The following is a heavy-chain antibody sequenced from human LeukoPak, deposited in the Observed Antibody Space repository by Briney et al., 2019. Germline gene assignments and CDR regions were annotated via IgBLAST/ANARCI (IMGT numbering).Heavy chain of an antibody. CDR1: GYTFTGYY. CDR2: INPNSGGT. J-gene: IGHJ3*02. CDR3: ARDAGGQWLVQEGAFDI. V-gene: IGHV1-2*02. D-gene: IGHD6-19*01. Sequence: ASVKVSCKASGYTFTGYYMHWVRQAPGQGLEWMGWINPNSGGTNYAQKFQGRVTMTRDTSISTAYMELSRLRSDDTAVYYCARDAGGQWLVQEGAFDIWGQGTMVTVSS.